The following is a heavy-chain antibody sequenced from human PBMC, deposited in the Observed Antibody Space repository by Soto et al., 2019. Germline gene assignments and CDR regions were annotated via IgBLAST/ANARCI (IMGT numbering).Heavy chain of an antibody. CDR2: INTANGNT. Sequence: SVKVSCKTSGYTLPSYSIHWVRQAPGQRPEWMGWINTANGNTKYSQKFQGRVTITRDRSATTASMELNSLRSEDTAVYYCAREFGDNIIRSRYGMDVWGQGTTVTGSS. CDR3: AREFGDNIIRSRYGMDV. J-gene: IGHJ6*02. D-gene: IGHD3-10*01. V-gene: IGHV1-3*04. CDR1: GYTLPSYS.